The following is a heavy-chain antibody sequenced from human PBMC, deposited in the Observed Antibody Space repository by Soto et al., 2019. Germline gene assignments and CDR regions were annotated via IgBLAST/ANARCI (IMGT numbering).Heavy chain of an antibody. V-gene: IGHV4-59*08. CDR3: ARHTWAGGFYDSSGYPTPGLFDY. CDR1: SGSISSYN. CDR2: INYSGST. Sequence: PSETLSLTCTVSSGSISSYNWNWVRQPPGKGLEWIGFINYSGSTHYNPSLKSRVTISVDTSKNQFSLKLSSVTAADTAVYYCARHTWAGGFYDSSGYPTPGLFDYWGQGTLVTVSS. J-gene: IGHJ4*02. D-gene: IGHD3-22*01.